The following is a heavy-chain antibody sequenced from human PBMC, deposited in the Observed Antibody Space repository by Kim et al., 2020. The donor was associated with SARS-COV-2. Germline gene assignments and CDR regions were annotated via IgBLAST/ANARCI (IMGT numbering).Heavy chain of an antibody. CDR1: GGSISSYY. J-gene: IGHJ4*02. D-gene: IGHD6-19*01. CDR3: ARHRIAVAGGLLDY. V-gene: IGHV4-59*08. CDR2: IYYSGST. Sequence: SQTLSLTCTVSGGSISSYYWSWIRQPPGKGLEWIGYIYYSGSTHYNPSLKSRVTISADTSKNQFSLKLSSVTAADTAGYYCARHRIAVAGGLLDYCGQGT.